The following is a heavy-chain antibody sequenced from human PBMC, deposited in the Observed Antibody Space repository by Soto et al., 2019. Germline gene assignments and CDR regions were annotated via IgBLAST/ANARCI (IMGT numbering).Heavy chain of an antibody. CDR1: GFTFSSYA. CDR2: ISGRGGST. CDR3: AKDPVGFWSGYFNYFDY. J-gene: IGHJ4*02. V-gene: IGHV3-23*01. D-gene: IGHD3-3*01. Sequence: GGSLRLSCAASGFTFSSYAMSWVRQAPGKGLEWVSAISGRGGSTYYADSVKGRFTISRDNSKNTLYLQMNSLRAEDTAVYYCAKDPVGFWSGYFNYFDYWGQGTLVTVSS.